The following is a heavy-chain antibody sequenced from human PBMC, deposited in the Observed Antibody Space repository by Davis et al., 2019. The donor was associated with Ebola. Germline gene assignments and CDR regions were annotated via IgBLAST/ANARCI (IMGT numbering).Heavy chain of an antibody. CDR1: GGSFSAYY. J-gene: IGHJ4*01. D-gene: IGHD2-15*01. CDR2: IDHSGST. Sequence: MPSETLSLTCAVYGGSFSAYYWTWIRQPPGKGLEWIGEIDHSGSTNYNPSLKSRVAISVDTSKNQFSLNLNSLTAADTAVYYCARSVSGGRASDYWGHGTLVTVSS. V-gene: IGHV4-34*01. CDR3: ARSVSGGRASDY.